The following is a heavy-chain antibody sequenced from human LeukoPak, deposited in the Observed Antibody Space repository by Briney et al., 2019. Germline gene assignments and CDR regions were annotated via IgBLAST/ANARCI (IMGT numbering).Heavy chain of an antibody. Sequence: ASVKVSCKASGYTFTGYYMHWVRQAPGQGLEWMGWINPNSGGTNYAQKFQGRVTMTRDTSISTAYMELSRLRSDDTAGYYCAREGVAAASETIDDWGQGTLVTVSS. CDR2: INPNSGGT. D-gene: IGHD6-13*01. CDR1: GYTFTGYY. J-gene: IGHJ4*02. V-gene: IGHV1-2*02. CDR3: AREGVAAASETIDD.